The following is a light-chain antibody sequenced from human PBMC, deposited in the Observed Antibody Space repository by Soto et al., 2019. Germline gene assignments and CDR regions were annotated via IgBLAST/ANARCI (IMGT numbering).Light chain of an antibody. CDR1: QSVSSK. J-gene: IGKJ5*01. CDR2: DTS. Sequence: TQSPATLSVSPGERATLSCRASQSVSSKLAWYQPTPGQAPRLLIYDTSTRATGIPARLSGSRSGAEVTLPISSLQSEDFAVYYCQQYNNWPSITFGQGTRLDIK. CDR3: QQYNNWPSIT. V-gene: IGKV3-15*01.